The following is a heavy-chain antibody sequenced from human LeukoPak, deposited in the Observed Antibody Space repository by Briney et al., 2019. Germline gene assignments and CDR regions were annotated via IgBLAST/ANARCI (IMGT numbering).Heavy chain of an antibody. V-gene: IGHV4-38-2*02. J-gene: IGHJ4*02. D-gene: IGHD6-13*01. Sequence: PSETLSLTCSVGGYSITIGYYWGWIRQPPGKGLEWIGSIYYSGSTYYNPSLKSRVSISIDTSKNQFSLNLSSVTAADTAVYYCARRAAGTFDYWGQGTLVTVSS. CDR1: GYSITIGYY. CDR3: ARRAAGTFDY. CDR2: IYYSGST.